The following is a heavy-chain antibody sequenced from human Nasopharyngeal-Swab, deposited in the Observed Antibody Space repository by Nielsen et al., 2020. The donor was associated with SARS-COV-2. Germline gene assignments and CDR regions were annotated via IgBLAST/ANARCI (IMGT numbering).Heavy chain of an antibody. CDR3: ASVVYDTAFDI. CDR1: GFSLSTSGVGVG. CDR2: IYWDDDK. Sequence: SGPTLVKPTQTLTLTCTFSGFSLSTSGVGVGVGWIRQPPGKALEWLALIYWDDDKEYSPSLKSRPTITKDTSKKEVVLTMTNMDPVDTATYYCASVVYDTAFDIWGQGTMVSVSS. V-gene: IGHV2-5*02. J-gene: IGHJ3*02. D-gene: IGHD3-9*01.